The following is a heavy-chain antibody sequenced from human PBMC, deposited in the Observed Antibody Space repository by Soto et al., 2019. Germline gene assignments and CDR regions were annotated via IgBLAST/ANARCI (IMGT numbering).Heavy chain of an antibody. V-gene: IGHV4-59*01. CDR3: ARDMSGGSSWYEFDS. Sequence: SETLSLTCTVSGDSIRSSYWSWVRQPPGRGLEWIGYVYHTGTTNSNPSLKSRVTISADTSKNLFSLKVVSVTPADTAVYFCARDMSGGSSWYEFDSWGPGTLVTVSS. CDR1: GDSIRSSY. D-gene: IGHD6-13*01. J-gene: IGHJ4*02. CDR2: VYHTGTT.